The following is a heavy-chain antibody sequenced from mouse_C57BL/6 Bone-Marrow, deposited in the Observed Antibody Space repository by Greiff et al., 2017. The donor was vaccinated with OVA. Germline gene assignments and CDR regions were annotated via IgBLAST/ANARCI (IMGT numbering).Heavy chain of an antibody. Sequence: QVQLQQSGAELVKPGASVKLSCKASGYTFTEYTIHWVKQRPGQGLEWIGWFYPGSGSIKYNEKFKDKATLTADKSSSTAYMELSRLTSEDSAVFFCAEHEDVRGYYCGSSYDYAMDYWGQGTSVTVSS. V-gene: IGHV1-62-2*01. CDR2: FYPGSGSI. CDR3: AEHEDVRGYYCGSSYDYAMDY. CDR1: GYTFTEYT. J-gene: IGHJ4*01. D-gene: IGHD1-1*01.